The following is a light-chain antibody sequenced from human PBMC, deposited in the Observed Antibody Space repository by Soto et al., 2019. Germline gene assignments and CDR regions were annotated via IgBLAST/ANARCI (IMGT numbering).Light chain of an antibody. V-gene: IGLV1-40*01. Sequence: QSVLTQPPSVSGAPGQRVTISCTGSSSNIGAGYDVHWYQQLPGTAPKLLIYGNSNRPSGVPDRFSGSKSGTSASLAITGLQAEDEADYYCQSYDSSLSGSMDFGTGTKLTVL. J-gene: IGLJ1*01. CDR1: SSNIGAGYD. CDR3: QSYDSSLSGSMD. CDR2: GNS.